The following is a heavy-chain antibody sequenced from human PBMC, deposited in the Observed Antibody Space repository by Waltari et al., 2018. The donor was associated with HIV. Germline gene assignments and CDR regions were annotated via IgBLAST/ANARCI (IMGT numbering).Heavy chain of an antibody. J-gene: IGHJ4*02. Sequence: QVQLQQWGAGLLKPSETLSLTCAVYGGSFSGYYWSWIRQPPGKGLEWIGEINHSGSTNYNPSLKSRVTISVDTSKNQFSLKLSSVTAADTAVYYCARDGSGYYFDYWGQGTLVTVSS. V-gene: IGHV4-34*01. CDR1: GGSFSGYY. CDR2: INHSGST. D-gene: IGHD3-22*01. CDR3: ARDGSGYYFDY.